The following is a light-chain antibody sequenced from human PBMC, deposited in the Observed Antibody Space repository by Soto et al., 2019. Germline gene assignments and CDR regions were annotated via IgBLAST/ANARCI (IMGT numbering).Light chain of an antibody. V-gene: IGKV1-17*01. Sequence: DIQMTQSPSSLSASVGDRVTITGRASQGIRDALGWYQQKPGKAPKRLIYAASSLQSGVPSRFSGSGSGTEFTLTISSLQPEDFATYYCLQHNSYPQPFGQGTKVEIK. J-gene: IGKJ1*01. CDR3: LQHNSYPQP. CDR1: QGIRDA. CDR2: AAS.